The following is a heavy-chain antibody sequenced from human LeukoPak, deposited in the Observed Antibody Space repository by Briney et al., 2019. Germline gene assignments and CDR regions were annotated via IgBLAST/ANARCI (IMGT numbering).Heavy chain of an antibody. J-gene: IGHJ4*02. CDR1: GFTFSSYS. Sequence: PGGSLRLSCVASGFTFSSYSMNWVRQAPGKGLEWVSFISSSSSTTYYAESVKGRFTISGDNAKNSLYLQMNSLRDEDTAVYYCARDYRSSSGIGFDYWGQGTLVTVSS. CDR2: ISSSSSTT. CDR3: ARDYRSSSGIGFDY. V-gene: IGHV3-48*02. D-gene: IGHD6-6*01.